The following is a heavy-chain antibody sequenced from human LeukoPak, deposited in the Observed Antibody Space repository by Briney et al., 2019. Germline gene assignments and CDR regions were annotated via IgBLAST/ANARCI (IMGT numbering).Heavy chain of an antibody. CDR3: ARDGRVWYYYDSSGYYRWFDP. D-gene: IGHD3-22*01. J-gene: IGHJ5*02. CDR2: ISAYNGNT. V-gene: IGHV1-18*01. CDR1: GYTFTSYG. Sequence: GASVKVSCKASGYTFTSYGISWVRQAPGQGLEWMGWISAYNGNTNYAQKLQGRVTMTTDTSTSTAYMELRSLRSDDTAVYYCARDGRVWYYYDSSGYYRWFDPWGQGTLVTVSS.